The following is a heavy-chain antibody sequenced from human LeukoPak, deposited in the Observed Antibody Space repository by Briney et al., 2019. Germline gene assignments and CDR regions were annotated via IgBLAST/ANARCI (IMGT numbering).Heavy chain of an antibody. V-gene: IGHV3-15*01. CDR3: TTDKVVPAARGDWFAP. CDR2: IKSKTDGGTT. D-gene: IGHD2-2*01. J-gene: IGHJ5*02. CDR1: GFTFSNAW. Sequence: GGSLRLSCAASGFTFSNAWMSWVRQAPGKGLEWVGRIKSKTDGGTTDYAAPVKGRFTISRDDSKNTLYLQMNSLKTEDTAVYYCTTDKVVPAARGDWFAPGGREPLVTVSS.